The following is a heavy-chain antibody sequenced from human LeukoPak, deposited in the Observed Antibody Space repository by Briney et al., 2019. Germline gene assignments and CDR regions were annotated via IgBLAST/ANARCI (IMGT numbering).Heavy chain of an antibody. CDR3: ARERGIVATISEDGDY. D-gene: IGHD5-12*01. Sequence: PGGSLRLSCAASGFTISSYSMNWGRQAPAKGMEWVSSSSSSSSYISYADSVKGRFTISRDNAKNSLYLQMNSLRAEDTAVYYCARERGIVATISEDGDYWGQGTLVTVSS. J-gene: IGHJ4*02. CDR1: GFTISSYS. CDR2: SSSSSSYI. V-gene: IGHV3-21*01.